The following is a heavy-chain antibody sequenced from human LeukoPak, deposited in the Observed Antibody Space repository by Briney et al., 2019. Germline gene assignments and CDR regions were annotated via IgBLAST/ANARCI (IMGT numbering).Heavy chain of an antibody. CDR2: INAGNGNT. J-gene: IGHJ3*02. Sequence: ASVKVSCKASGYTFTSYAMHWVRQAPGQRLEWMGWINAGNGNTKYSQKFQGRVTMTRDTSISTAYMELSRLRSDDTAVYYCASFEYSSSRGAFDIWGQGTMVTVSS. CDR3: ASFEYSSSRGAFDI. D-gene: IGHD6-6*01. CDR1: GYTFTSYA. V-gene: IGHV1-3*01.